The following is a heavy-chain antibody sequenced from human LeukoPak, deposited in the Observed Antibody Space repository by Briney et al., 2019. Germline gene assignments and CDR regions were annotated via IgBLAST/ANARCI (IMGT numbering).Heavy chain of an antibody. CDR1: GYTFTSYD. CDR3: ARWNDPTQNYYHYGMDV. D-gene: IGHD1-1*01. Sequence: PGASVKVSCKASGYTFTSYDINWVRQATGQGLEWMGWINPNSGGSKYAQKFQGRVTMTRDTSISTAYMELNSLRSDDTAVYYCARWNDPTQNYYHYGMDVWGQGTTVTVSS. CDR2: INPNSGGS. V-gene: IGHV1-2*02. J-gene: IGHJ6*02.